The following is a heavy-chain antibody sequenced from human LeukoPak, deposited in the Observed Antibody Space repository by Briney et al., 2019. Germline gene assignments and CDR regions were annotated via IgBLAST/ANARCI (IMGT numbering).Heavy chain of an antibody. V-gene: IGHV1-69*04. J-gene: IGHJ4*02. CDR2: IIPILGIA. CDR1: GGTFSRYA. D-gene: IGHD3-10*01. Sequence: ASVTVSCKASGGTFSRYAISWVRQPPGQGLEWMGRIIPILGIANYAQKFQGRVTITADKSTSTAYMELSSLRSEDTAVYYCARVVNRGELDYWGQGTLVTVSS. CDR3: ARVVNRGELDY.